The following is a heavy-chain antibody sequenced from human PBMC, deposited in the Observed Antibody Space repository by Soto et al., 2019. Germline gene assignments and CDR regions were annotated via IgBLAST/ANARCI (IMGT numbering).Heavy chain of an antibody. D-gene: IGHD1-7*01. V-gene: IGHV3-74*01. J-gene: IGHJ3*01. CDR2: ISGDGSST. Sequence: PGGSLRLSCAASEFTFRSYWIHWGRQSPGKGLVWVSRISGDGSSTNYADSVKGRFTISRDNAKNTVYLQIDSLRAEDTAVYYCARSLPGTYGAFDLWGQGTMVTVSS. CDR3: ARSLPGTYGAFDL. CDR1: EFTFRSYW.